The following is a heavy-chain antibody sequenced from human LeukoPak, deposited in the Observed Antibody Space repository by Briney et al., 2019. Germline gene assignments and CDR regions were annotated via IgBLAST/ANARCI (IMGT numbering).Heavy chain of an antibody. D-gene: IGHD1-26*01. CDR1: GGSISSSSYY. CDR2: IYYSGST. Sequence: PSETLSLTCTVSGGSISSSSYYWGWIRQPPGKGLEWIGSIYYSGSTYYNPSLKSRVTISVDTSKNQFSLKLSSVTAADTAVYYCAREGWELRVVNYWGQGTLVTVSS. CDR3: AREGWELRVVNY. V-gene: IGHV4-39*07. J-gene: IGHJ4*02.